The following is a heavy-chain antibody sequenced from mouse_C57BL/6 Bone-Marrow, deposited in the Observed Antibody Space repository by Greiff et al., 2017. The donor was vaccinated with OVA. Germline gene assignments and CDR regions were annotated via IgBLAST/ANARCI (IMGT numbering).Heavy chain of an antibody. CDR2: IYPGSGNT. D-gene: IGHD3-1*01. Sequence: LVESGAELVRPGASVKLSCKASGYTFTDYYINWVKQRPGQGLEWIARIYPGSGNTYYNEKFKGKATLTAEKSSSTAYMQLSSLTSEDSAVYFCARPGTDYYAMDYWGQGTSVTVSS. V-gene: IGHV1-76*01. CDR3: ARPGTDYYAMDY. J-gene: IGHJ4*01. CDR1: GYTFTDYY.